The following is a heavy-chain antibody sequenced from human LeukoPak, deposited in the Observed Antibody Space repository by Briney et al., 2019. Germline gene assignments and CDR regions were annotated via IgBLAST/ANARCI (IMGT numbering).Heavy chain of an antibody. CDR1: GLTFSSYA. CDR2: ISGSGGST. D-gene: IGHD3-3*01. Sequence: AGGSLRLSCAASGLTFSSYAMSWVRQAPGKGLEWVSAISGSGGSTYYADSAKGRFTIPRDNSKNTLYLQMNSLRAEDTAVYYCAKGKILGVVTNLIFDYSGQGTLVTVSS. V-gene: IGHV3-23*01. CDR3: AKGKILGVVTNLIFDY. J-gene: IGHJ4*02.